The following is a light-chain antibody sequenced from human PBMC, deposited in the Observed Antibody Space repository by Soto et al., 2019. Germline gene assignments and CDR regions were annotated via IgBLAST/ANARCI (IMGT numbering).Light chain of an antibody. Sequence: EIVMTQSPATLSVSPGERATLSCRVSQSVSTNLAWYQQKPGQAPRLLIHGASTRATGIPARFSGSGSGTEFILTISSLQSEDFAVYYCQQYNNWPPITFGQGTRLEIK. V-gene: IGKV3-15*01. J-gene: IGKJ5*01. CDR1: QSVSTN. CDR3: QQYNNWPPIT. CDR2: GAS.